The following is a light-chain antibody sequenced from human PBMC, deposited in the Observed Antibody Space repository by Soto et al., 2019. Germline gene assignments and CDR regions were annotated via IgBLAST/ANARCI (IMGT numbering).Light chain of an antibody. CDR3: QQYNSYSKS. CDR2: KAS. J-gene: IGKJ3*01. CDR1: QSISSW. Sequence: DIQMTQSPSTLSASVGDRVTITCWASQSISSWLAWYQQKPGKAPKLLIYKASSLESGVPSRFSGSGSGTEFTLTISSLQPDDFATYYCQQYNSYSKSFGPGTKVDIK. V-gene: IGKV1-5*03.